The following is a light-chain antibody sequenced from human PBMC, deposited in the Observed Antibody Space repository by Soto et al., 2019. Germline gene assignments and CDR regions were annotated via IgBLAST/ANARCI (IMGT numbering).Light chain of an antibody. J-gene: IGKJ2*01. CDR2: AAS. CDR1: QDIGND. Sequence: AIQMTQSPSSLSASVGDRVTITCRASQDIGNDLGWYQQKPGKAPKLLIYAASSLESGVPSRFSGSGSGTDFTLTISSLQPEDVATYYCLQDYNRPYTFGQGSRLEIK. V-gene: IGKV1-6*01. CDR3: LQDYNRPYT.